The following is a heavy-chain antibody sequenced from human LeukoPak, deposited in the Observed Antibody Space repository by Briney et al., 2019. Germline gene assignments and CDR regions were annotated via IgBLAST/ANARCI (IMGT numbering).Heavy chain of an antibody. V-gene: IGHV4-59*01. J-gene: IGHJ5*02. CDR1: GGSISSYY. CDR3: ARGFGQLHSNWFDP. D-gene: IGHD2-2*01. Sequence: ASETLSLTCTVSGGSISSYYWSWIRQPPGKGLEWIGYIYYSGSTNYNPSLKSRVTISVDTSKNQFPLKLSSVTAADTAVYYCARGFGQLHSNWFDPWGQGTLVTVSS. CDR2: IYYSGST.